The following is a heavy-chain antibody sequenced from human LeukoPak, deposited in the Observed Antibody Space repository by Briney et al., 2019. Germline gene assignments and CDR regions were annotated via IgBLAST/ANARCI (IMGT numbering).Heavy chain of an antibody. CDR3: ARIAVAGTSHEDY. CDR1: GYTFTGYY. CDR2: INPNSGGT. J-gene: IGHJ4*02. V-gene: IGHV1-2*02. D-gene: IGHD6-19*01. Sequence: GASVKVSCKASGYTFTGYYMHWVRQAPGQGLEWMGWINPNSGGTNYAQKFQGRVTMTRDTSISTAYMELSRLRSDDTAVYYCARIAVAGTSHEDYWGQGTLVTVSS.